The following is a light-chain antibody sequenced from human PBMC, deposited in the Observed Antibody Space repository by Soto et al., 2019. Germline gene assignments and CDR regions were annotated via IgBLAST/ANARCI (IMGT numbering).Light chain of an antibody. V-gene: IGLV2-14*01. CDR1: SSYVGRYNY. Sequence: QSALTQPASVSGSPGQSITISCTGTSSYVGRYNYVSWYQQYAGKTPKLMIYEVTYRPSGVSNRFSASKSDNTASLTISGLQAEDEAHYFCSSYTSTNTVVFGGGTQLTVL. J-gene: IGLJ7*01. CDR3: SSYTSTNTVV. CDR2: EVT.